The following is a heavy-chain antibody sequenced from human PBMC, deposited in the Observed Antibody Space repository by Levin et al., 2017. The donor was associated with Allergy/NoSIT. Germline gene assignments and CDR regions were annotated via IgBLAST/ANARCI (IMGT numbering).Heavy chain of an antibody. V-gene: IGHV3-74*01. CDR3: VRVKCSGGSCHGWVAP. D-gene: IGHD2-15*01. CDR2: INSDGSST. J-gene: IGHJ5*02. CDR1: GFSFSGYW. Sequence: PGGSLRLSCAASGFSFSGYWMHWVRQAPGKGLVWVSRINSDGSSTTYADSVKGRFTTSRDNAKNTLYLQMNSLRVEDTAVYYCVRVKCSGGSCHGWVAPWGQGTLVTVSS.